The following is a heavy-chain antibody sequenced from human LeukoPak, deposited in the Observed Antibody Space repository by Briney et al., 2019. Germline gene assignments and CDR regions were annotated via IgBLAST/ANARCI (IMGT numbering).Heavy chain of an antibody. D-gene: IGHD6-13*01. Sequence: QTGGSLRLSCAASGFTFSSYSMNWVRQAPGKGLEWVSGISGSGGNTYYADSVKGRFTISRDNSKKTLHLQLSGLRAEDTAIYYCAKDHVYSNTWCFLGSWGQGTLVTVSS. CDR1: GFTFSSYS. CDR3: AKDHVYSNTWCFLGS. CDR2: ISGSGGNT. J-gene: IGHJ4*02. V-gene: IGHV3-23*01.